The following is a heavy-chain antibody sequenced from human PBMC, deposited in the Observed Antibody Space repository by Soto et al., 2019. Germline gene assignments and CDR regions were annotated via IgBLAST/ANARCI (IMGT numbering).Heavy chain of an antibody. V-gene: IGHV3-30*18. CDR3: AKENWEESSSSFIDY. CDR2: ISYDGSNK. J-gene: IGHJ4*02. D-gene: IGHD6-6*01. CDR1: GFTFSSYG. Sequence: QVQLVESGGGAVQPGRSLRLSCAASGFTFSSYGMHWVRQAPGKGLEWVAVISYDGSNKYYADSVKGRFTISRDNSKNTLYLQMNSLRAEDTAVYYCAKENWEESSSSFIDYWGQGTLVTVSS.